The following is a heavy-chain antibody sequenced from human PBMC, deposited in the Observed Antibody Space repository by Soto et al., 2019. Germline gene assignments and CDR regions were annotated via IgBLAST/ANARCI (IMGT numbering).Heavy chain of an antibody. J-gene: IGHJ6*01. Sequence: ASVKFSCKASGYTFTSYGISWVRQAPGQGLEWMGWISAYNGNTNYAQKLQGRVTMTTDTSTSTAYMELRSLRSDDTAVYYCARDLNDFWSGYGMDVWGQGTTVTVS. V-gene: IGHV1-18*01. CDR3: ARDLNDFWSGYGMDV. CDR2: ISAYNGNT. CDR1: GYTFTSYG. D-gene: IGHD3-3*01.